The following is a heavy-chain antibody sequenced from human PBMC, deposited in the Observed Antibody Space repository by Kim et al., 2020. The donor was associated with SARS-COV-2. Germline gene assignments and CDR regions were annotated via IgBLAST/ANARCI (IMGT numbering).Heavy chain of an antibody. Sequence: SETLSLTCTVSGGSISSYYWSWIRQPPGKGLEWIGYIYYSGSTNYNPSLKSRVTISVDTSKNQFSLKLSSVTAADTAVYYCARVTTVTPLTGYYYGMDVWGQGTTVTVSS. CDR3: ARVTTVTPLTGYYYGMDV. D-gene: IGHD4-17*01. J-gene: IGHJ6*02. V-gene: IGHV4-59*01. CDR1: GGSISSYY. CDR2: IYYSGST.